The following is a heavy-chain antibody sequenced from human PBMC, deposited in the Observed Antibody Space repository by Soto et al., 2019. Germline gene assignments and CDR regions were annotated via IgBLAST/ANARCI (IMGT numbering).Heavy chain of an antibody. D-gene: IGHD2-2*01. V-gene: IGHV1-18*01. Sequence: SVKVTSKAHGYLFIHYDITLVRQAPGQGLEWMGWISGYNGNKKYADKLEGRVTMTTDTSTTTAYMEVRSLRSDDTAVYYWARDEVPAANLLERWGQGTLVTVSS. CDR1: GYLFIHYD. CDR2: ISGYNGNK. CDR3: ARDEVPAANLLER. J-gene: IGHJ5*02.